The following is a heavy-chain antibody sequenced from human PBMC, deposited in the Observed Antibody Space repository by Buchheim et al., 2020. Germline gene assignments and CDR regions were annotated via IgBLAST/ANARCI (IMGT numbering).Heavy chain of an antibody. Sequence: QVQLQQWGAGLLKPSETLSLTCAVYGGSFSGYYWSWIRQPPGKGLEWIGEVSHSGSTNYNSSLKSRVTISVDTSKEQLSLKLRSVAAADTAVYYCARAKYSSSWYFGFDSWGEGTL. V-gene: IGHV4-34*01. J-gene: IGHJ5*01. CDR3: ARAKYSSSWYFGFDS. D-gene: IGHD6-13*01. CDR1: GGSFSGYY. CDR2: VSHSGST.